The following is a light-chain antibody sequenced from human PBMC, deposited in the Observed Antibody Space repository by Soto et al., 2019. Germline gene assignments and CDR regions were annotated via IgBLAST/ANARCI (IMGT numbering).Light chain of an antibody. V-gene: IGKV3-15*01. J-gene: IGKJ4*01. CDR1: ESISRN. CDR2: AAS. Sequence: EIVMTQSPATLSVSPGERATLSCRASESISRNLAWYQQRPGRAPRLLIYAASTRATGVPARFSGSGSGTEVTLTIASLQSEDFAVYYCQEFNDWPLLTFGGGTKVEIK. CDR3: QEFNDWPLLT.